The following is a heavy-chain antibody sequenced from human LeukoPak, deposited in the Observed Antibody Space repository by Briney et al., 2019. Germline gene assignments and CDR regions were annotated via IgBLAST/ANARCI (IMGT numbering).Heavy chain of an antibody. V-gene: IGHV3-33*01. CDR3: ARDRGGWPFDY. J-gene: IGHJ4*02. D-gene: IGHD6-19*01. CDR2: IWSDGSNK. Sequence: GGSLRLSCAASGFTFSSYGMHWVRQATGKGLEWVAVIWSDGSNKNYADSVKGRFTISRDNSKNTLYLQMNSLRAEDTAVYFCARDRGGWPFDYWGQGTLVTVSS. CDR1: GFTFSSYG.